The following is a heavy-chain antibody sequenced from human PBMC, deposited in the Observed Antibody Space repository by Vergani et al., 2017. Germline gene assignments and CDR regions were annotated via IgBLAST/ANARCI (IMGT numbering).Heavy chain of an antibody. J-gene: IGHJ6*03. CDR2: IWYDGSNK. CDR3: AKDLGGCNSISCSYYMDV. Sequence: QVQLVESGGGVVQPGRSLRLSCAASGIRFSSYGMNCVRQAPGKGLEWVAVIWYDGSNKYYAASVKGRFTISRDNSQNTVNLQMNSLRVDDTAVYYCAKDLGGCNSISCSYYMDVWGKGATVTV. CDR1: GIRFSSYG. D-gene: IGHD2/OR15-2a*01. V-gene: IGHV3-33*06.